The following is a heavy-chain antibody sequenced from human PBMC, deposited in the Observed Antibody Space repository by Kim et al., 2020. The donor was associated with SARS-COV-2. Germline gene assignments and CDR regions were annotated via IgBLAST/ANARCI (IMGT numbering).Heavy chain of an antibody. J-gene: IGHJ4*02. CDR2: IIPIFGTA. Sequence: SVKVSCKASGGTFSSYAISWVRQAPGQGLEWMGGIIPIFGTANYAQKFQGRVTITADESTSTAYMELSSLRSEDTAVYYCATYYDSSGYYYSGDYWGQGTLVTVSS. D-gene: IGHD3-22*01. V-gene: IGHV1-69*13. CDR1: GGTFSSYA. CDR3: ATYYDSSGYYYSGDY.